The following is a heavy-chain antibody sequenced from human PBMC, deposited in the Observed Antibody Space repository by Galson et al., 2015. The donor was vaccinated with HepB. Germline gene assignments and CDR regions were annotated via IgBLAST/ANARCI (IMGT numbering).Heavy chain of an antibody. CDR3: ARHGNIVVVVSASAFDI. D-gene: IGHD2-15*01. Sequence: SETLSLTCTAFGGSISSAGHFWGWIRQTPGKGLEWIGSIYYSGNTYYNPSVKSRVTISVDTSKNQFSLKLSSVTAADTALYYCARHGNIVVVVSASAFDIWGQGTMVTVSS. CDR2: IYYSGNT. V-gene: IGHV4-39*01. CDR1: GGSISSAGHF. J-gene: IGHJ3*02.